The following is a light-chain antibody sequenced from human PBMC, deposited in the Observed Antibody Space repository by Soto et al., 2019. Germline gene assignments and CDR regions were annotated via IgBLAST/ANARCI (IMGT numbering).Light chain of an antibody. V-gene: IGKV3-20*01. CDR1: QSVNLNY. CDR2: GAS. CDR3: QQYGRSPFT. J-gene: IGKJ3*01. Sequence: EIVLTQSPGTLSLSPGERATLSCRASQSVNLNYFAWYQQKPGQAPRLLIYGASSRATGIPDRLSGSGSGTEFTLTFSRLEPEDFAVYYWQQYGRSPFTLGTGTQVDIK.